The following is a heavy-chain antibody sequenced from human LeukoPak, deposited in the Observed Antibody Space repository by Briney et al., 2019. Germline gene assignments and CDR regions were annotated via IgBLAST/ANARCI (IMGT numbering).Heavy chain of an antibody. Sequence: ASVKVSCKASGYTFTGYYMHWVRQAPGQGLEWMGWINPNTGATKYAEKFQGRVTMTGDTSISTGYMELSSLRSDDTAVYFCARKYDILTGYDNWFDPWGQGTLVTVSS. CDR1: GYTFTGYY. CDR2: INPNTGAT. J-gene: IGHJ5*02. D-gene: IGHD3-9*01. V-gene: IGHV1-2*02. CDR3: ARKYDILTGYDNWFDP.